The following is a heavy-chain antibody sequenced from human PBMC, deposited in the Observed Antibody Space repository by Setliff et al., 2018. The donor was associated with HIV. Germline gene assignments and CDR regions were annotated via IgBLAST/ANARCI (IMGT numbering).Heavy chain of an antibody. D-gene: IGHD3-16*02. CDR3: ARRKSGSSYRFFNY. V-gene: IGHV4-61*09. J-gene: IGHJ4*02. CDR1: GPPIAIGSYY. CDR2: ISASGNT. Sequence: SETLSLTCTVSGPPIAIGSYYWTWIRQPAGRGLERIGHISASGNTKYSPTLQSRVTLSVNPSNNQFSLNLTSVTAADTAVYYCARRKSGSSYRFFNYWGLGSLVTVSS.